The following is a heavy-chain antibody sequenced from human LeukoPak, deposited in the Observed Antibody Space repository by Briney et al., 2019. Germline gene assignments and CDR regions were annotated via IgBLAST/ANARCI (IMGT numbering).Heavy chain of an antibody. CDR3: ARDGGSYDY. V-gene: IGHV3-7*01. CDR2: IKQDGSEK. D-gene: IGHD1-26*01. Sequence: GGSLRLSCAASGFIFSSYWMSWVRQAPGKGLEWVANIKQDGSEKYYVDSVKGRFTISRDNAKNSLYLQMNSQRAEDTAVYYCARDGGSYDYWGQGTLVTVSS. J-gene: IGHJ4*02. CDR1: GFIFSSYW.